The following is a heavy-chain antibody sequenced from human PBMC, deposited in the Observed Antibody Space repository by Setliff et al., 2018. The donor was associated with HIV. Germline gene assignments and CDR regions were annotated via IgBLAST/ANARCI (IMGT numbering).Heavy chain of an antibody. CDR3: ARDLAYMVRGRKFDP. D-gene: IGHD3-10*01. CDR2: ISTYSDET. CDR1: GYTFTTYG. J-gene: IGHJ5*02. V-gene: IGHV1-18*01. Sequence: ASVKVSCKPSGYTFTTYGLSWVRQAPGQGLEWMGWISTYSDETSSSQNLQGRLTMTTDTSPGTAYMELRSLRSDDTAVYYCARDLAYMVRGRKFDPWGQGTLVTVSS.